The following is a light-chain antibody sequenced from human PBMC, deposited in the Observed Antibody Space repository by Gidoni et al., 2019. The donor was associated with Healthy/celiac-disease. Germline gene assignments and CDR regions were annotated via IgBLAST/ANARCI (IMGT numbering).Light chain of an antibody. Sequence: EIVLTQSPDTLSLSPGERATLSCRASQSVSSYLAWYQQKPGQAPRLLIYDASNRATGIPARFSGSGSGTDFTLTISCLETEDFAVYYCQQRSNWPPLTFGGGTKVEIK. CDR1: QSVSSY. CDR3: QQRSNWPPLT. CDR2: DAS. V-gene: IGKV3-11*01. J-gene: IGKJ4*01.